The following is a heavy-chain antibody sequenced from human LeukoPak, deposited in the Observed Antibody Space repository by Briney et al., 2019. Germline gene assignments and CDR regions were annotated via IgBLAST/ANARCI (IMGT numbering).Heavy chain of an antibody. V-gene: IGHV3-48*01. CDR3: AKGRDEPHRELLWFGEFNGNWFDP. J-gene: IGHJ5*02. Sequence: PGGSLRLSCAASGFTFSSYSMNWVRQAPGKGLEWVSYISSSSSTIYYADSVKGRFTISRDNAKNSLYLQMNSLRAEDTAVYYCAKGRDEPHRELLWFGEFNGNWFDPWGQGTLVTVSS. D-gene: IGHD3-10*01. CDR2: ISSSSSTI. CDR1: GFTFSSYS.